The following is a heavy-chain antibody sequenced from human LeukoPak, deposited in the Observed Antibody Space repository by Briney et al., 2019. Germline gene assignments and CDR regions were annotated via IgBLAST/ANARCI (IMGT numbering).Heavy chain of an antibody. D-gene: IGHD6-19*01. V-gene: IGHV4-4*07. CDR2: IYTSGST. Sequence: SSETLSLTCTVSGGSISGYYWSWIRQPAGKGLEWIGRIYTSGSTNYNPSLKSRVTISVDTSKNQFSLKLSPVTAADTAVYYCARGRGSGWYRAYSDYWGQGTLVTVSS. CDR1: GGSISGYY. J-gene: IGHJ4*02. CDR3: ARGRGSGWYRAYSDY.